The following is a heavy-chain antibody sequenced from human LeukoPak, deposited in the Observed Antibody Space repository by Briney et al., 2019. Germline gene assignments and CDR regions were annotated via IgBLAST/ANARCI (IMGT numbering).Heavy chain of an antibody. D-gene: IGHD3-3*01. J-gene: IGHJ4*02. CDR1: GFTFSSYA. Sequence: GGSLRLSCAASGFTFSSYAMSWVRQAPGKGLEWVSAISGSGGSTYYADSVKGRFTISRDNTKNTLYLQMNSLRAEDTAVYYCTRDWRGAYTDYFDLWGLGTLVTVSS. V-gene: IGHV3-23*01. CDR3: TRDWRGAYTDYFDL. CDR2: ISGSGGST.